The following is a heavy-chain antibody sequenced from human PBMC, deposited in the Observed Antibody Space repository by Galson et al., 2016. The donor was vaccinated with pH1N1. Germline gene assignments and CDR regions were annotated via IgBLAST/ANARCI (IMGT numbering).Heavy chain of an antibody. D-gene: IGHD4-17*01. Sequence: PALVKPTQTLTLTCTFSGFSLSTSGVGVGWIRQPPGKALEWLALIYWNDDQRSSPSLKSRLTITKDTSKNQVVLTVTNMDPVDTATYYCARSDYGDFVGYFAYWGQGTLVTVSS. CDR2: IYWNDDQ. V-gene: IGHV2-5*01. J-gene: IGHJ4*02. CDR3: ARSDYGDFVGYFAY. CDR1: GFSLSTSGVG.